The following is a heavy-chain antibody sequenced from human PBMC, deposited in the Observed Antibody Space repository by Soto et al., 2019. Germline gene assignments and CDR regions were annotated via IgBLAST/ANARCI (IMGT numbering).Heavy chain of an antibody. J-gene: IGHJ5*02. V-gene: IGHV4-31*03. CDR1: GGSISSGGYY. CDR3: ARIVYGSGSS. CDR2: IYYSGST. Sequence: SETLSLTCTVSGGSISSGGYYWSWIRQHPGKGLECIGYIYYSGSTYYNPSLKSRVTISVDTSKNQFSLKLSSVTAADTAVYYCARIVYGSGSSSGQGTMGTVSS. D-gene: IGHD3-10*01.